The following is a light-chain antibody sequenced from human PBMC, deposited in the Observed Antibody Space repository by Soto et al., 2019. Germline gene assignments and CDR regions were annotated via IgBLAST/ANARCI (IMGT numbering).Light chain of an antibody. CDR1: QDISIY. CDR2: DAY. J-gene: IGKJ3*01. CDR3: QQYNNLPS. Sequence: DIQMTQSPSTLSGSVGDRVTITCQASQDISIYLNWYQQKPGKAPKLLIYDAYNLEIGVPSRFSGSGSGTDFSLTINSLQPEDVATYVCQQYNNLPSFGPGTKVDIK. V-gene: IGKV1-33*01.